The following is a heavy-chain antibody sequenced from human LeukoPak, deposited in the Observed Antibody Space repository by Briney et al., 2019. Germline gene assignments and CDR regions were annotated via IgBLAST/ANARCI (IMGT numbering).Heavy chain of an antibody. Sequence: GGSLRLSCVASGFIFSSYAMHWVRQAPGKGLEWVAVISYDGSNNYYADSVKGRFTISRDNSKNTLYLQMNSLRVEDTAVYYCATLCLGQLKSYYFYYYAVVVWGQGTRVAVSS. CDR1: GFIFSSYA. CDR2: ISYDGSNN. D-gene: IGHD3-10*01. CDR3: ATLCLGQLKSYYFYYYAVVV. V-gene: IGHV3-30-3*01. J-gene: IGHJ6*02.